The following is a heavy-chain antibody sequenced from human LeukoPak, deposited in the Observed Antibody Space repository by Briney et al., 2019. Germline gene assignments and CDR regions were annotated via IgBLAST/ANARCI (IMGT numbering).Heavy chain of an antibody. D-gene: IGHD3-10*01. Sequence: GRSLRLSCAASGFTFSNYAMHWVRQAPVKGLEWVAVISYDGSNKYYADSVKGRFTISRDNSKNTLYLQMNSLRAEDTAVYYCAISRITMVRGVISDWGQGTLVTVSS. J-gene: IGHJ4*02. CDR1: GFTFSNYA. V-gene: IGHV3-30*04. CDR2: ISYDGSNK. CDR3: AISRITMVRGVISD.